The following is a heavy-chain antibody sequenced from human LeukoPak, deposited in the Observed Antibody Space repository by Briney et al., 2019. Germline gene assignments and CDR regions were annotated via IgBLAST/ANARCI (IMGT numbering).Heavy chain of an antibody. D-gene: IGHD2-2*01. Sequence: SVKVSCKASGGTFSSYAISWVRQAPGQGLEWMGGIIPIFGTANCAQKSQGRVTITADESTSTAYMELSSLRSEDTAVYYCAREGVVPAATMDYWGQGTLVSVSS. V-gene: IGHV1-69*13. CDR2: IIPIFGTA. CDR1: GGTFSSYA. J-gene: IGHJ4*02. CDR3: AREGVVPAATMDY.